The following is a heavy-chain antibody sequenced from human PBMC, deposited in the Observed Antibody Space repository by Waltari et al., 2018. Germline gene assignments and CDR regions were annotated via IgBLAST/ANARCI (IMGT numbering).Heavy chain of an antibody. Sequence: EVQLVESGGGLVQPGGSLRVSCAASTFSFSSYWMAWFRQAPGKGLVWVANIRPEGGENFYVDSVKGRFSISRDNAKNSFYLQMNSLRVEDTAIFYCATMGAGRAPDYWGQGTLVTVSS. CDR2: IRPEGGEN. V-gene: IGHV3-7*03. CDR1: TFSFSSYW. CDR3: ATMGAGRAPDY. J-gene: IGHJ4*02. D-gene: IGHD3-16*01.